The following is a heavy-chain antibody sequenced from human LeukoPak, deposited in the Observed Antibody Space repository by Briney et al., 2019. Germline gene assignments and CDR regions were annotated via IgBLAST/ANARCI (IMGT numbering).Heavy chain of an antibody. CDR1: GYTFTSYG. CDR2: MNPNSGNT. V-gene: IGHV1-8*02. D-gene: IGHD2-15*01. Sequence: ASVKVSCKASGYTFTSYGISWVRQAPGQGLEWMGWMNPNSGNTGYAQKFQGRVTMTRNTSISTAYMELSSLRSEDTAVYYCARLSSRHYCSGCMDVWGQGSTVTVSS. J-gene: IGHJ6*02. CDR3: ARLSSRHYCSGCMDV.